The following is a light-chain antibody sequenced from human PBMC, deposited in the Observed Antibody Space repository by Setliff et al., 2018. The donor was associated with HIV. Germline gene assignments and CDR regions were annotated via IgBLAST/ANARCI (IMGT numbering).Light chain of an antibody. CDR3: QQSHNLPRT. J-gene: IGKJ2*01. CDR2: WAS. CDR1: QSILYSYANKNY. Sequence: DIVMTQSPDSLAVSLGERATINCKSSQSILYSYANKNYLTWYQQKPGQPPKVLIYWASIRESGAPDRFSGSGSGTDFTLTISSLQAEDVAVYYCQQSHNLPRTFGQGTKVDIK. V-gene: IGKV4-1*01.